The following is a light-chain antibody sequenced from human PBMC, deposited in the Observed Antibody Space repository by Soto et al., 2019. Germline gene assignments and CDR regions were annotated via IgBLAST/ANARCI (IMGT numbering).Light chain of an antibody. Sequence: DTQMTQSPSTLSASEEGRVKTSFQARQSVSIWLALYQQKPGKAPTLLIYDASILESGVPSRFSGSGSGTESTLTISSLQPEDVATYYCQKYNSAPLTCGGGSMGDIK. CDR1: QSVSIW. V-gene: IGKV1-5*01. CDR2: DAS. CDR3: QKYNSAPLT. J-gene: IGKJ4*01.